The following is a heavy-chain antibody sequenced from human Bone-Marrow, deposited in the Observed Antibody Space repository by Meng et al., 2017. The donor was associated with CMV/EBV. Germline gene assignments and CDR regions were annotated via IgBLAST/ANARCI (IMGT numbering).Heavy chain of an antibody. D-gene: IGHD1-26*01. J-gene: IGHJ4*02. CDR2: IYYSGST. Sequence: GSLRLSCTVSGGSVSSGSYYWSWIRQPPGKGLEWIGYIYYSGSTNYNPSLKSRVTISVDTSKNQFSLKLSSVTAADTAVYYCARDAGASPFDYWGQGTLVTVSS. CDR1: GGSVSSGSYY. CDR3: ARDAGASPFDY. V-gene: IGHV4-61*01.